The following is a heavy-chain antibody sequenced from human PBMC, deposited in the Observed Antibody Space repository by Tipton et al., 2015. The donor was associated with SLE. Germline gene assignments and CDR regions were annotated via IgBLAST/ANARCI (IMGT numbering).Heavy chain of an antibody. CDR1: GDSISGPY. J-gene: IGHJ1*01. CDR2: IHYSGSA. CDR3: ARDNIGEGALGWGGPNFQH. V-gene: IGHV4-59*11. Sequence: TLSLTCSVSGDSISGPYWSWIRQSPEKGLEWIGYIHYSGSASYNPSLKSRVTISVDTSKNQFSLKLSSVTAADTAVYYCARDNIGEGALGWGGPNFQHWGQGTLATVSS. D-gene: IGHD3-16*01.